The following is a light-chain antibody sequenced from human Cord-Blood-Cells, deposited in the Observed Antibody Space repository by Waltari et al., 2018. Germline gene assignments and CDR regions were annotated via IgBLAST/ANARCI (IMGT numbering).Light chain of an antibody. J-gene: IGLJ3*02. Sequence: QSALTQPASVSGSPGPSITIPCTGTSSDVGSYNLLSWYQQHPGKAPKLMIYEGSKRPSGVSNRFSGSKSGNTASLTISGLQAEDEADYYCCSYAGSSTYWVFGGGTKLTVL. CDR1: SSDVGSYNL. CDR2: EGS. CDR3: CSYAGSSTYWV. V-gene: IGLV2-23*01.